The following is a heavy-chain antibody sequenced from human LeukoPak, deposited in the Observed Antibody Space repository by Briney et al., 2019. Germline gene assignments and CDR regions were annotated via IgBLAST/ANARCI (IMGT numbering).Heavy chain of an antibody. D-gene: IGHD4-17*01. CDR1: GFTFSTYA. J-gene: IGHJ4*02. V-gene: IGHV3-30*18. CDR2: ISNDATKK. CDR3: AKDMNTVTTTLDY. Sequence: GGSLRLSCAASGFTFSTYAMHWVRQAPGKGLEWVAVISNDATKKYYADSVKGRSTISRDNSENTLYLQVNSLRAEDTAVYYCAKDMNTVTTTLDYWGQGTLVTVSS.